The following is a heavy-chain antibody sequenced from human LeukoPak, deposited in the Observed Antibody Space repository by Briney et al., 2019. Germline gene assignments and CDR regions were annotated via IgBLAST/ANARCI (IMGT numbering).Heavy chain of an antibody. D-gene: IGHD3-10*01. CDR3: TAYYYGSGSYYNVEWFDP. Sequence: GDSLRLSCAASVHTLSDAWSSCVPHALERGLECVGHMRSRSEGGTTNHTAPAKGRFTISRDESKSTLYLQMNSLKTEDTAVYYCTAYYYGSGSYYNVEWFDPWGAGTLVSVSS. CDR2: MRSRSEGGTT. J-gene: IGHJ5*02. V-gene: IGHV3-15*01. CDR1: VHTLSDAW.